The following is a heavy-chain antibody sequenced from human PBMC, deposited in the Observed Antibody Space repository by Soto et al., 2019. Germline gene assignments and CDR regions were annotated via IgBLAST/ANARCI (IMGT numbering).Heavy chain of an antibody. CDR2: MNPNSGNT. CDR1: GYTFTSYD. J-gene: IGHJ4*02. V-gene: IGHV1-8*01. CDR3: AREPSSIWRLDY. Sequence: QVQLVQSGAEVKKPGASVKVSCKASGYTFTSYDINWVRQATGQGLEWMGWMNPNSGNTGYAQKFQGRVTMTRNTSISTAYMELRSLRYEGTAVDDGAREPSSIWRLDYWGQGTLVTVSS. D-gene: IGHD6-13*01.